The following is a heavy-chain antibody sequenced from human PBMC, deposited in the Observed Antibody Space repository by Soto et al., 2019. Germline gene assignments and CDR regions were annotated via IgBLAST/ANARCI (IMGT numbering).Heavy chain of an antibody. V-gene: IGHV4-34*01. CDR3: SRSRGYYGSGSYYISHQPDY. D-gene: IGHD3-10*01. CDR2: MNHSGST. Sequence: SETLSLTRAVYGGSFSGYNRSWLHQPPGKGLWWIGEMNHSGSTNYNPALKSRVTISVDTSNDQCSLKLSSVTAADTALYYCSRSRGYYGSGSYYISHQPDYLGQGTLVTVS. CDR1: GGSFSGYN. J-gene: IGHJ4*02.